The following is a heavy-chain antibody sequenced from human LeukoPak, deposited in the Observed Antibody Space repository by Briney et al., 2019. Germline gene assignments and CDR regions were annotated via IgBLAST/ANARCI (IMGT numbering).Heavy chain of an antibody. CDR1: GDSISNYY. CDR3: ARGYSSSWYDY. Sequence: PSETLSLTCTVSGDSISNYYWSWIRQPPGKGLEWIGYIYYSGGTNYNPSLTSRVTISVDTSKNQFSLKLSSVTAADTAVYYCARGYSSSWYDYWGQGTLVTVSS. D-gene: IGHD6-13*01. CDR2: IYYSGGT. V-gene: IGHV4-59*01. J-gene: IGHJ4*02.